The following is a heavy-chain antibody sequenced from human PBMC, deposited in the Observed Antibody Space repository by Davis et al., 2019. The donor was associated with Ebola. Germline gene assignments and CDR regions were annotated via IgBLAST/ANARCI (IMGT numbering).Heavy chain of an antibody. V-gene: IGHV3-7*01. CDR2: IKQAGSDK. D-gene: IGHD6-19*01. J-gene: IGHJ5*02. Sequence: PAGSLRLSCAASGFTFSNYWMSWVRQAPGKGPEWAGKIKQAGSDKYYLRSVQGRFTISRDNAANSLFLQMNSLRAEDTAVYYCAKDSGWQMSPWGQGTLVTVSS. CDR1: GFTFSNYW. CDR3: AKDSGWQMSP.